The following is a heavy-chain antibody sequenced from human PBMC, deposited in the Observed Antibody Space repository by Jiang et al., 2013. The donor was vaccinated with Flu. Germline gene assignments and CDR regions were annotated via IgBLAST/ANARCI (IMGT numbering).Heavy chain of an antibody. Sequence: WVRQAPGQSLEWMGWINGGNGNTKYSQKFRGRLIITRDTSASTSYMELSSLTFEDTAIYYCARGPSILAAGLSNWFDPWGQGTLVTVSS. CDR3: ARGPSILAAGLSNWFDP. CDR2: INGGNGNT. D-gene: IGHD1-26*01. V-gene: IGHV1-3*01. J-gene: IGHJ5*02.